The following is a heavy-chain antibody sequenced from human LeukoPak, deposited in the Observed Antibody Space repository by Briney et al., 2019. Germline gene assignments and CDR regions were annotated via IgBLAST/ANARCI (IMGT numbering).Heavy chain of an antibody. J-gene: IGHJ4*02. V-gene: IGHV3-66*01. CDR2: IYTRSIT. CDR1: GLTVSSNH. D-gene: IGHD2-2*01. Sequence: GGSLRLSCAASGLTVSSNHMAWVRQAPGEGLGWVSVIYTRSITYYADSVQCRFTIAKDNSKNSVYLQMNSLRVEDTALYYCARDHAPAEGGLDYWGQGTQVTVSP. CDR3: ARDHAPAEGGLDY.